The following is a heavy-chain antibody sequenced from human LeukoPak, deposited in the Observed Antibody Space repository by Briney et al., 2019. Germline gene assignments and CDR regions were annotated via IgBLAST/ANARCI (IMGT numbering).Heavy chain of an antibody. CDR1: GYTFTGYY. V-gene: IGHV1-46*01. Sequence: GASVKVSCKASGYTFTGYYMHWVRQAPGQGLEWMGIINPSGGSTSYAQKFQGRVTMTRDTSTSTVYMELSSLRSEDTAVYYCAREGVVMATIMGFDPWGQGTLVTVSS. D-gene: IGHD5-24*01. CDR2: INPSGGST. CDR3: AREGVVMATIMGFDP. J-gene: IGHJ5*02.